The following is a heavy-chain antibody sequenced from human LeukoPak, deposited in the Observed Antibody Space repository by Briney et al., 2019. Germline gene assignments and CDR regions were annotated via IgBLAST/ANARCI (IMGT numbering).Heavy chain of an antibody. V-gene: IGHV3-23*01. Sequence: AGGSLRLSCAASGFTFSNYAMSWVRQAPGKGLEWVSVISGSGGTTYSADSVKGRFTISRDNSKNTLYLQMNSLRAEDTAAYYCARERGSSGGNTNGYSDYWGQGALVTVSS. CDR3: ARERGSSGGNTNGYSDY. D-gene: IGHD4-23*01. CDR2: ISGSGGTT. CDR1: GFTFSNYA. J-gene: IGHJ4*02.